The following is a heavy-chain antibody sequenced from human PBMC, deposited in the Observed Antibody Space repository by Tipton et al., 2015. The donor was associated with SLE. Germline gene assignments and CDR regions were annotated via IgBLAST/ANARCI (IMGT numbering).Heavy chain of an antibody. Sequence: SLRLSCAASGFSLSGYWMSWVRQAPGKGLEWVANIKQDGSENYYVDSVMGRFTISRDNAKNSLYLQMNSLRAEDTAVYYCARVTYSSSEGYWGQGTLVTVSS. CDR1: GFSLSGYW. J-gene: IGHJ4*02. V-gene: IGHV3-7*01. D-gene: IGHD6-6*01. CDR3: ARVTYSSSEGY. CDR2: IKQDGSEN.